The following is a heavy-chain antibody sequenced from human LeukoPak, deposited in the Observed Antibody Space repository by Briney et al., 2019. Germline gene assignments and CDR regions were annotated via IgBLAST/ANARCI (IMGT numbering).Heavy chain of an antibody. CDR3: ARSPDYGGNLDY. CDR2: IYYSGDT. D-gene: IGHD4-23*01. V-gene: IGHV4-59*01. CDR1: GASISSYF. J-gene: IGHJ4*02. Sequence: SETLSLTCTVSGASISSYFWNWIRQPPGKGLEWIGYIYYSGDTNYNPSLKSRVTISVDTSKNQFSLRLTSVTAADTAVYYCARSPDYGGNLDYWGQGTLATVSS.